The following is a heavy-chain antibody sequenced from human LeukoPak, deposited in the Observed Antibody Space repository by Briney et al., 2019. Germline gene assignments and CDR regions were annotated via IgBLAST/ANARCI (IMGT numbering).Heavy chain of an antibody. J-gene: IGHJ4*02. CDR3: ATSVGRYYFDY. D-gene: IGHD2-15*01. V-gene: IGHV3-53*01. CDR2: IYSGGST. Sequence: PGGSLRLSCAASGFTVSSNYMSWVRQAPGKGLEWASIIYSGGSTNYADSVKGRFTISRDNSKNTLYLHMNSLRAEGTAVYYCATSVGRYYFDYWGQGALVTVSS. CDR1: GFTVSSNY.